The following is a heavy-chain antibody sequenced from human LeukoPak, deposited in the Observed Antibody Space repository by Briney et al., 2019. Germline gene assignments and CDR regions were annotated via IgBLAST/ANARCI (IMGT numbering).Heavy chain of an antibody. J-gene: IGHJ4*02. CDR1: GFAFSSYG. CDR3: ASTYDYDTSGYYPFDY. CDR2: ISYDGSNK. V-gene: IGHV3-30*03. Sequence: PGGSLRLSCAASGFAFSSYGMHWVRQAPGKGLEWVAVISYDGSNKYYADSVKGRFTISRDDAKNTLYLQMNSLRVEDTAVYYCASTYDYDTSGYYPFDYWGQGTLVTVSA. D-gene: IGHD3-22*01.